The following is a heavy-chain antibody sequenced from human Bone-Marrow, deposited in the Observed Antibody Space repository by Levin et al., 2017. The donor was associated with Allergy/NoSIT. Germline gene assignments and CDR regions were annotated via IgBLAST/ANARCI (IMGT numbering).Heavy chain of an antibody. Sequence: GESLKISCAASGFTFSSYAMSWVRQAPGKGLDWVSAISGSGTSTYYADSVKGRFTISRDNSMTTLYLQMNSLRAEDPAVDYCAKGAGWVAGAVALIWGQGTLVTVSS. D-gene: IGHD6-19*01. CDR1: GFTFSSYA. CDR2: ISGSGTST. CDR3: AKGAGWVAGAVALI. V-gene: IGHV3-23*01. J-gene: IGHJ4*02.